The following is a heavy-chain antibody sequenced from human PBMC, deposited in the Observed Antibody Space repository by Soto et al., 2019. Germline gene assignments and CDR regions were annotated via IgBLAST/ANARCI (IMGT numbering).Heavy chain of an antibody. J-gene: IGHJ4*02. D-gene: IGHD3-10*01. CDR3: ARGKYRVFNYGSAFDC. Sequence: GESLKISCKGSGYSFTSYWIGWVRQMPGKGLEWMGIIYPGGTDTRYSPSVQGQVTISADKSLNTAYLHWSSLKASDTAMYYCARGKYRVFNYGSAFDCWGQGTLVTAS. V-gene: IGHV5-51*01. CDR1: GYSFTSYW. CDR2: IYPGGTDT.